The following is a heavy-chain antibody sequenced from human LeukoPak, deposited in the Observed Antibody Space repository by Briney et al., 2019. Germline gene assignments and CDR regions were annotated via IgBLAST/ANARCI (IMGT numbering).Heavy chain of an antibody. Sequence: SETLSLTCTVSGDSISSSTYYWGWIRQPPGKGLEWIGSIYEDGSTNYNPSLKSRVTISVDTSKNQFSLKLSSVTAADTAVYYCARGQYYFDYWGQGTLVTVSS. CDR3: ARGQYYFDY. V-gene: IGHV4-39*07. CDR2: IYEDGST. D-gene: IGHD6-19*01. CDR1: GDSISSSTYY. J-gene: IGHJ4*02.